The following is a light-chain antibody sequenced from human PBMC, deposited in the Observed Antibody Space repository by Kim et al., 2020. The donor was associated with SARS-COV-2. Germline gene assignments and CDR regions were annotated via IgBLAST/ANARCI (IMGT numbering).Light chain of an antibody. V-gene: IGKV3-20*01. Sequence: EIVLTQSPGTLSLSTGERATLSCRASQGVRSNYLAWYQQKPGQAPRLLIYGASSRATGIPDRFSGSGSGTDFTLTISRLEPEDFAVYYCQQYGNSPTFGQGTKVDIK. J-gene: IGKJ1*01. CDR1: QGVRSNY. CDR3: QQYGNSPT. CDR2: GAS.